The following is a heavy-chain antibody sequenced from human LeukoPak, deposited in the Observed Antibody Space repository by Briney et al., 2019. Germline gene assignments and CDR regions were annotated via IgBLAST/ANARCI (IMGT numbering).Heavy chain of an antibody. J-gene: IGHJ3*02. V-gene: IGHV1-2*02. D-gene: IGHD6-19*01. CDR2: INPNSGGT. Sequence: ASVKVSCKASGYTFTGYYMHWVRQAPGQGLEWMGWINPNSGGTNYAQKFQGRVTMTRDTSISTAYMELSRLRSDDTAVYYCARDLIAVTDIDAFDIWGQRAMVTVSS. CDR3: ARDLIAVTDIDAFDI. CDR1: GYTFTGYY.